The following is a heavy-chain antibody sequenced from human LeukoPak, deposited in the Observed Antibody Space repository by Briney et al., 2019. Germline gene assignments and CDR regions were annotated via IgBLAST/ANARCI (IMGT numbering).Heavy chain of an antibody. V-gene: IGHV4-39*01. Sequence: PETLSLTCTVSGGSISSSSYYWGWIRQPPGKGLEWIGSIYYSGSTYYNPSLKSRVTISVDTSKNQFSLKLSSVTAADTAVYYCARHVGFTWVSSELNQNTWFAPWAKGTLV. D-gene: IGHD3-22*01. J-gene: IGHJ5*02. CDR3: ARHVGFTWVSSELNQNTWFAP. CDR1: GGSISSSSYY. CDR2: IYYSGST.